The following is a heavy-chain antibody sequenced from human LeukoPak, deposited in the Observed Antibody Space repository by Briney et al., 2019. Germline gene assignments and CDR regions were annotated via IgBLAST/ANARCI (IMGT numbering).Heavy chain of an antibody. CDR2: IYHSGST. J-gene: IGHJ5*02. Sequence: SETLSLTCTVSGGSISSYYWSWIRQPPGKGLEWIGYIYHSGSTNYNPSLKSRVTISVDTSKNQFSLKLSSVTAADTAVYYCARELRFLEWANWFDPWGQGTLVTVSS. V-gene: IGHV4-59*01. CDR3: ARELRFLEWANWFDP. D-gene: IGHD3-3*01. CDR1: GGSISSYY.